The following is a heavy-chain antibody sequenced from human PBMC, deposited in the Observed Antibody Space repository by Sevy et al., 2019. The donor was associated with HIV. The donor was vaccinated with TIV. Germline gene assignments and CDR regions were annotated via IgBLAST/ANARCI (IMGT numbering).Heavy chain of an antibody. V-gene: IGHV3-30-3*01. D-gene: IGHD2-2*01. J-gene: IGHJ3*02. CDR1: GFTFSSYA. Sequence: GGSLRLSCAASGFTFSSYAMHWVRQAPGKGLEWVAVISYDGSNKYYADSVKGRFTISRDNSKNTLYLQMNSRRAEDTAGYYCARAVYCSSTSCYAGTFDIWGQGTMVTVSS. CDR2: ISYDGSNK. CDR3: ARAVYCSSTSCYAGTFDI.